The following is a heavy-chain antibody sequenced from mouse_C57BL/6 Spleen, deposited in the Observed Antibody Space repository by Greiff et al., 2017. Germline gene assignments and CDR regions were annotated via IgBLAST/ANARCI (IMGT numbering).Heavy chain of an antibody. J-gene: IGHJ3*01. V-gene: IGHV1-26*01. CDR1: GYTFTDYY. Sequence: EVQLQQSGPELVKPGASVKISCKASGYTFTDYYMNWVKQSHGKSLEWIGYINPNNGGTSYNQQFKGKATLTVDKSSSTAYMELRSLTSEDSAVYYCARPLLRSAWFAYWGQGTLVTVSA. D-gene: IGHD1-1*01. CDR3: ARPLLRSAWFAY. CDR2: INPNNGGT.